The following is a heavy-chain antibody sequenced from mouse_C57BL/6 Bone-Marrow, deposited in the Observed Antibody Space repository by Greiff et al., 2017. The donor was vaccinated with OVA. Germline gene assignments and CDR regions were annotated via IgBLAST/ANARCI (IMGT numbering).Heavy chain of an antibody. CDR1: GYTFTNYW. CDR2: IYPGGGYT. CDR3: AGWDTVVARGFHCLDY. J-gene: IGHJ2*01. Sequence: QVQLQQSGAELVRPGTSVKMSCKASGYTFTNYWIGWAKQRPGHGLEWIGDIYPGGGYTNYNEKFKGKATLTADKSSSTAYMQFSSLTSEDSAIYYCAGWDTVVARGFHCLDYGGQGTTLTVSS. V-gene: IGHV1-63*01. D-gene: IGHD1-1*01.